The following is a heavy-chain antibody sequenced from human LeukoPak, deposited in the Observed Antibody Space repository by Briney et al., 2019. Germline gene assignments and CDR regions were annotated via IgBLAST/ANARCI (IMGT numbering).Heavy chain of an antibody. Sequence: SQTLSLTCTVSGGSISSGSYYWSWIRQPAGKGLEWIGHIYTSGSTNYNPSLKSRVTISVDTSKNQFSLKLSFVTAADTAVYYCARGTPHYYDSSGNRRYYFDYWGQGTLVTVSS. CDR1: GGSISSGSYY. J-gene: IGHJ4*02. CDR3: ARGTPHYYDSSGNRRYYFDY. CDR2: IYTSGST. V-gene: IGHV4-61*09. D-gene: IGHD3-22*01.